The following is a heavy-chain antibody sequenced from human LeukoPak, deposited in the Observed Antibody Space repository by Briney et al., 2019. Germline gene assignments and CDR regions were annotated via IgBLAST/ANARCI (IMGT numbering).Heavy chain of an antibody. CDR3: ASANLIVGATFDY. CDR2: IIPILGVA. D-gene: IGHD1-26*01. J-gene: IGHJ4*02. CDR1: GGTFTNYA. Sequence: SVKVSCKASGGTFTNYAINWVRQAPGQGLEWMGRIIPILGVANYAQKFQGRVTITADQSTSTAYMELSSLRAEDTAVYYCASANLIVGATFDYWGQGTLVTVSS. V-gene: IGHV1-69*04.